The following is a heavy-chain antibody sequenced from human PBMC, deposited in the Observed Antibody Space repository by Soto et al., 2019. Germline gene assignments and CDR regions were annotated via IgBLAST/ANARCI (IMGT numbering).Heavy chain of an antibody. CDR2: IIPIFGTA. CDR1: GGTFSSYA. CDR3: STTGGAARLHCGMDV. D-gene: IGHD6-6*01. V-gene: IGHV1-69*13. Sequence: AVKVSCKASGGTFSSYAISWVRQAPGQGLEWMGGIIPIFGTANYAQKFQGRVTITADESTSTAYMELSSLRSEDTAVYYCSTTGGAARLHCGMDVWGQGTTVTVYS. J-gene: IGHJ6*02.